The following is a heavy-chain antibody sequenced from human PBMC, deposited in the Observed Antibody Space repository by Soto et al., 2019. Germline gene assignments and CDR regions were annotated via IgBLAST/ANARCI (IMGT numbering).Heavy chain of an antibody. J-gene: IGHJ4*02. Sequence: PGGSLRLSCAASGFTFSSFGMHWVRQAPGKGLEWVALISDDGSKEYYTDSVKGRFTISRDNSKNTVYLQMNSLRSEGTAVYHCAKLSWGSGLFYDYWGQGTPVTVSS. CDR2: ISDDGSKE. CDR3: AKLSWGSGLFYDY. D-gene: IGHD3-10*01. CDR1: GFTFSSFG. V-gene: IGHV3-30*05.